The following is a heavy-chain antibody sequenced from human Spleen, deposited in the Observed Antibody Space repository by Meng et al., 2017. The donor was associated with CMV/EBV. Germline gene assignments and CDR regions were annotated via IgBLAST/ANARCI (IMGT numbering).Heavy chain of an antibody. J-gene: IGHJ6*02. Sequence: RQAPGKGLEWVGRIKSKTDGGTTDYAAPVKGRFTISRDDSLNTLYLQMNSLKTEDTAVYYCTTDRNTVGLRFLEWFSEAYYYYGMDVWGQGTTVTVSS. V-gene: IGHV3-15*01. D-gene: IGHD3-3*01. CDR2: IKSKTDGGTT. CDR3: TTDRNTVGLRFLEWFSEAYYYYGMDV.